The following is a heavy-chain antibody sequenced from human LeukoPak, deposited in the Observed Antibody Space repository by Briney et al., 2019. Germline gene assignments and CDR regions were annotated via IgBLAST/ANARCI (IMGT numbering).Heavy chain of an antibody. J-gene: IGHJ4*02. D-gene: IGHD6-13*01. CDR2: ISSSSSYI. CDR1: GFTFSSYA. CDR3: AKDRRSSWTGGYFDY. V-gene: IGHV3-21*04. Sequence: GGSLRLSCAASGFTFSSYAMTWVRQSPGKGLEWVSSISSSSSYIYYADSVKGRFSISRDNAKNSLYLQMNSLRAEDTALYYCAKDRRSSWTGGYFDYWGQGTLATVSS.